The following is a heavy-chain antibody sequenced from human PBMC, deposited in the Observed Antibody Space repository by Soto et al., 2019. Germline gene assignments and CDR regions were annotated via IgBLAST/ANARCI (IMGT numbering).Heavy chain of an antibody. CDR3: ARSDYDSSGYYPFDP. V-gene: IGHV4-39*01. D-gene: IGHD3-22*01. Sequence: PSETLSFTCTVSGGSISSSSYYWGWIRQPPGKGLEWIGSIYYSGSTYYNPSLKSRVTISVDTSKNQFSLKLSSVTAADTAVYYCARSDYDSSGYYPFDPWGQGTLVTVSS. CDR2: IYYSGST. CDR1: GGSISSSSYY. J-gene: IGHJ5*02.